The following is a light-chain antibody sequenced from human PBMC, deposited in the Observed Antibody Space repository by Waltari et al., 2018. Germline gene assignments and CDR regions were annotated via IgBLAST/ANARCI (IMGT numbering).Light chain of an antibody. CDR3: QHYKNYPRT. CDR1: QNIDSW. Sequence: DIQMTQSPSTLSASVGDRVTITCRASQNIDSWLTWYQQKPGKAPNLLIYEVSNLESGVPSRFSGSGSGTEFTLTISSLQPDDFATYYCQHYKNYPRTFGQGTEVEIK. J-gene: IGKJ1*01. V-gene: IGKV1-5*03. CDR2: EVS.